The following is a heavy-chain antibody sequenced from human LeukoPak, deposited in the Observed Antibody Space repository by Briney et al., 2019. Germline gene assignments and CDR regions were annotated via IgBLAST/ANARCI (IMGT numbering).Heavy chain of an antibody. J-gene: IGHJ4*02. CDR3: AREGGPYRPLDY. Sequence: SETLSLTCGVSGGSTTNTNYWTWVRQPPGKGLEWIGGVNLQGSTNYNPSLMGRVAISVDTSENHISLQLTSVTAADTAVYYCAREGGPYRPLDYSGQGTLVTVSS. CDR2: VNLQGST. V-gene: IGHV4-4*02. CDR1: GGSTTNTNY.